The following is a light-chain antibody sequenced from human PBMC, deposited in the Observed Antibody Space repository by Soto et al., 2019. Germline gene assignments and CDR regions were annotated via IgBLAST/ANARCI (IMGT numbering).Light chain of an antibody. V-gene: IGKV3-20*01. Sequence: ETVLTQSPGTVSLSPGERATLSCRTSQSVNNDYLAWYQQKPGQAPRLLIYGVFNRATGIPGRFSGSGSGTDFTLTIGGLEPEDSAVYYCQHYDGSPRTFGQGTKLEIK. CDR1: QSVNNDY. CDR2: GVF. CDR3: QHYDGSPRT. J-gene: IGKJ2*01.